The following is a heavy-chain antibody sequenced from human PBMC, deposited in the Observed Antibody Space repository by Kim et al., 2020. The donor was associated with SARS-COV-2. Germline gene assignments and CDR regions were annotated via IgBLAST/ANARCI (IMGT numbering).Heavy chain of an antibody. V-gene: IGHV4-39*01. D-gene: IGHD3-22*01. CDR3: ARFSPDYYDSSGYYYSYDAFDI. CDR2: IYYSGST. CDR1: GGSISSSSYY. Sequence: SETLSLTCTVSGGSISSSSYYWGWIRQPPGKGLEWIGSIYYSGSTYYNPSLKSRVTISVDTSKNQFSLKLSSVTAADTAVYYCARFSPDYYDSSGYYYSYDAFDIWGQGTMVTVSS. J-gene: IGHJ3*02.